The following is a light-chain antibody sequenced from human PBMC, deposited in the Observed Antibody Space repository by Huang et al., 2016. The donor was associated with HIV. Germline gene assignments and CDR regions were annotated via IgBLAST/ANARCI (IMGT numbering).Light chain of an antibody. Sequence: DIQMTQSPSSLSASVGDRVTITCQASQGIANHLNWYQQKPGKAPKLLIYDASSLETGVQSRFSGSGSRTDFTLTIRSLQLEDIATYYCQQFYNVPRTFGQGTKLEIK. CDR2: DAS. CDR3: QQFYNVPRT. J-gene: IGKJ2*01. CDR1: QGIANH. V-gene: IGKV1-33*01.